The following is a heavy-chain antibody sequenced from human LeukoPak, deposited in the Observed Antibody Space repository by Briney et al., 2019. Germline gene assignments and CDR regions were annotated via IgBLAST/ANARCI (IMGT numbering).Heavy chain of an antibody. CDR3: ARGRSGGDWFDS. Sequence: PSETLSLTCTVFGGSISTYYWTWIRQPPGKGLEWIGYNHYTGSTNHNPSLKSRVTMSVDTSKNQFSLKLSAVTAADTAVYYCARGRSGGDWFDSWGQGTLVTVSS. CDR1: GGSISTYY. CDR2: NHYTGST. D-gene: IGHD3-10*01. J-gene: IGHJ5*01. V-gene: IGHV4-59*01.